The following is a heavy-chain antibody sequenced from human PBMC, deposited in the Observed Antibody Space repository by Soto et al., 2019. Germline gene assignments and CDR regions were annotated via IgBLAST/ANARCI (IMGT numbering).Heavy chain of an antibody. CDR2: IYYSGST. CDR3: ARVSGGRWLHHYFDY. V-gene: IGHV4-59*01. D-gene: IGHD5-12*01. CDR1: GGSISSYY. J-gene: IGHJ4*02. Sequence: SETLSLTCTVSGGSISSYYWSWIRQPPGKGLEWIGYIYYSGSTNYNPSLKSRVTISVDTSKNQFSLKLSSVTAADTAVYYCARVSGGRWLHHYFDYWGQGTLVTVSS.